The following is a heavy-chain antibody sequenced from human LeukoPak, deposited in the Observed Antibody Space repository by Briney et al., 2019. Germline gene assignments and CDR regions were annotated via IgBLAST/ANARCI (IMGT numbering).Heavy chain of an antibody. D-gene: IGHD3-16*02. J-gene: IGHJ4*02. V-gene: IGHV4-34*01. CDR3: SSLTSLGYYFDY. CDR1: GGSFSGYY. Sequence: SETLSLTCAVYGGSFSGYYWSWLRQPPGKGLEWIGEINHSGGTNYNPSLKSRVTISVDTSKNQFSLKLSSVTAADTAVYYCSSLTSLGYYFDYWGQGTLVTVSS. CDR2: INHSGGT.